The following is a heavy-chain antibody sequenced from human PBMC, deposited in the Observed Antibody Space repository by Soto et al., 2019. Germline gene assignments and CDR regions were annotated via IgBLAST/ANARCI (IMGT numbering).Heavy chain of an antibody. Sequence: SETLSLTCTVSGGSVSSGRYQWSWIRQPPGKGLEWIGYIYYSGSTNYNPSLKSRVTISVDTSKNQFSLKLSSVTAADTAVYYCARSAISTIIQHWGQGTLVTVSS. V-gene: IGHV4-61*01. CDR1: GGSVSSGRYQ. J-gene: IGHJ1*01. CDR3: ARSAISTIIQH. D-gene: IGHD3-3*01. CDR2: IYYSGST.